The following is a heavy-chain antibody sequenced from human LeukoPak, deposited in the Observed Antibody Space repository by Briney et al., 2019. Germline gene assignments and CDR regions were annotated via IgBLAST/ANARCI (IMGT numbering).Heavy chain of an antibody. CDR3: ARDTSLSSRGSYCDALAM. CDR1: GFTFRNDW. J-gene: IGHJ3*02. V-gene: IGHV3-7*01. Sequence: GGSQTLSCATSGFTFRNDWVSWVRQAQGKGLEWVANINQDGSKKNYVDSVKGRFTISRDNTENSLFLQMNSLRAEDTAIYYGARDTSLSSRGSYCDALAMWGHGTWGTVSS. CDR2: INQDGSKK. D-gene: IGHD2-8*02.